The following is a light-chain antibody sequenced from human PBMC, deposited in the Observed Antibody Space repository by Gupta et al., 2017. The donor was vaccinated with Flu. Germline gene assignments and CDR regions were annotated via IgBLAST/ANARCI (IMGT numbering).Light chain of an antibody. V-gene: IGLV2-11*01. CDR3: CPFAGSYTWV. Sequence: QSALTQPRSVSGSPGQSVTISCTGTSSDVGGYNYVSWYQQHPGKAPKVMIYDVTKRPSGVPDRFSGSKSGNTASLPTSALQAEDDADYYCCPFAGSYTWVFGGGTKVTVL. CDR2: DVT. CDR1: SSDVGGYNY. J-gene: IGLJ3*02.